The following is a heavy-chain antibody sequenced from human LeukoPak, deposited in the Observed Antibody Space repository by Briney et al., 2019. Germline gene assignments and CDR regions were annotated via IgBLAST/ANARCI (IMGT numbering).Heavy chain of an antibody. CDR1: GGSISSNY. J-gene: IGHJ4*02. CDR2: IYYSGST. D-gene: IGHD6-13*01. CDR3: ARRAGYTGSWYEY. Sequence: PSETLSLTCTVSGGSISSNYWNWIRQPPGKGLEWIGYIYYSGSTNYNPSLKSRVTISVDTAKNQLSLKLSSVTAADTAVYYCARRAGYTGSWYEYWGQGTLVTVSS. V-gene: IGHV4-59*01.